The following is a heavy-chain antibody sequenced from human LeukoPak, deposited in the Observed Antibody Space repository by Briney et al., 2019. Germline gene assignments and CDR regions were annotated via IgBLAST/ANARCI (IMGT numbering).Heavy chain of an antibody. CDR1: GGSISGDY. CDR2: IFYSGTT. D-gene: IGHD5-18*01. CDR3: ARVISHGYSDS. J-gene: IGHJ4*02. V-gene: IGHV4-59*01. Sequence: SETLSLTCSVSGGSISGDYWSWIRQPPGKRLEWIGYIFYSGTTKYNPSLKSRVTISVDMSKNQFSLKLTSVTAADTAVYYCARVISHGYSDSWGQGTLVTVSS.